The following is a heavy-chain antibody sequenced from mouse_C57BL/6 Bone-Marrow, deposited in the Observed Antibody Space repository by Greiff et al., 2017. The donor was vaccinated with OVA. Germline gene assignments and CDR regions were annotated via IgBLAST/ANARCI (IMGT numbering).Heavy chain of an antibody. CDR1: GFNIKDDY. V-gene: IGHV14-4*01. CDR3: TKGGFSTTVVAYYFDY. CDR2: IDPENGDT. D-gene: IGHD1-1*01. Sequence: EVQLQQSGAELVRPGASVKLSCTASGFNIKDDYMHWVKQRPEQGLEWIGWIDPENGDTEYASKFQGKATITADTSSNTAYLQLSSLTSEDTAVYYCTKGGFSTTVVAYYFDYWGQGTTLTVSS. J-gene: IGHJ2*01.